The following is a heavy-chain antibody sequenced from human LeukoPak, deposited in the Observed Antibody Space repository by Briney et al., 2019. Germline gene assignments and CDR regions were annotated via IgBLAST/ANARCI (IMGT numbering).Heavy chain of an antibody. V-gene: IGHV3-30*18. D-gene: IGHD3-3*01. CDR1: GFTFGDYA. J-gene: IGHJ4*02. CDR3: AKTNTNYDFWSGYSY. CDR2: ISYDGSNK. Sequence: GGSLRLSCTASGFTFGDYAMSWVRQAPAKGLEWVAVISYDGSNKYYADSVKGRFTISRDNSKNTLYLQMNSLRAEDTAVYYCAKTNTNYDFWSGYSYWGQGTLVTVSS.